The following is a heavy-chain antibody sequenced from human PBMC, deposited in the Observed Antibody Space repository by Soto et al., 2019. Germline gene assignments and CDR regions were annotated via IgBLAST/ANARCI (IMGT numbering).Heavy chain of an antibody. CDR2: ISYDGTNK. V-gene: IGHV3-30-3*01. D-gene: IGHD7-27*01. CDR3: ARDPKTSGGQHWAFNYFDS. CDR1: RFSFSISP. Sequence: SXRASCAASRFSFSISPMHWVRQAPGKGPEWVALISYDGTNKFYADSVKGRFTISRDNSKSTLYLQVDSLRPEDAAVYYCARDPKTSGGQHWAFNYFDSWGQGTLATVSS. J-gene: IGHJ4*02.